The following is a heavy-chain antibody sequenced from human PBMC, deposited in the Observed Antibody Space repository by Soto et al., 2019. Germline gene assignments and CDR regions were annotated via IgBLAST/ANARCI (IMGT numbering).Heavy chain of an antibody. D-gene: IGHD3-10*01. Sequence: QVQLFESGGGVVQPGRSLRLSCAASGFAFSNYAFHWVRQAPGRGLEWVAVISHDGSDEFYAGSVKGRFIVSRDNSKGTVSLHMNSLSGEDTGIYFCARSAGLLWFGESSSHGLDVWGQGNKVAVSS. CDR1: GFAFSNYA. CDR2: ISHDGSDE. CDR3: ARSAGLLWFGESSSHGLDV. V-gene: IGHV3-30-3*01. J-gene: IGHJ6*01.